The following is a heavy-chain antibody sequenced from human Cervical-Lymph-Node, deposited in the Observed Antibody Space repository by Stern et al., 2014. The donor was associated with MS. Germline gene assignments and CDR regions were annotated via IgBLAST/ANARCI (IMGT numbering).Heavy chain of an antibody. CDR2: ISAYNGNT. D-gene: IGHD3-22*01. CDR1: GYTFTSYG. V-gene: IGHV1-18*01. CDR3: ARVRYYDSSGYSYYFDY. J-gene: IGHJ4*02. Sequence: LVQSGAEVKKPGASVKVSCKASGYTFTSYGISWVRQAPGQGLEWMGWISAYNGNTTYAQKLQGRVTMTTDTSTSTAYMELRSLRSDDTAVYYCARVRYYDSSGYSYYFDYWGQGTLVTVSS.